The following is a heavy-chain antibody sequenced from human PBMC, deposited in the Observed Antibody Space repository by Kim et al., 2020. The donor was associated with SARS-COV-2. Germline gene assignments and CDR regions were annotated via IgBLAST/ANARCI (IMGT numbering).Heavy chain of an antibody. Sequence: TNSHPSLKGRVTISVDTSKNQFSLKLSSVTAADTAVYYCATNYVDYSFDYWGQGTLVTVSS. CDR3: ATNYVDYSFDY. CDR2: T. J-gene: IGHJ4*02. D-gene: IGHD4-17*01. V-gene: IGHV4-61*06.